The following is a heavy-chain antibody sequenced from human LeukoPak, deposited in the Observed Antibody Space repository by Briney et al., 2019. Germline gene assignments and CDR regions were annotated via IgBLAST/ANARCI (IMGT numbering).Heavy chain of an antibody. V-gene: IGHV3-9*01. CDR1: GFTFDNYA. Sequence: QPGRSLRLSCAASGFTFDNYAMNWVRQVPGEGLEWISLISWNSGTIGYADSVKGRFTISRDNANNFLYLQMNSLRAEDTALYYCARAYKDRSLAGKKEFFQHWGQGTLVTVSS. CDR2: ISWNSGTI. CDR3: ARAYKDRSLAGKKEFFQH. J-gene: IGHJ1*01. D-gene: IGHD6-19*01.